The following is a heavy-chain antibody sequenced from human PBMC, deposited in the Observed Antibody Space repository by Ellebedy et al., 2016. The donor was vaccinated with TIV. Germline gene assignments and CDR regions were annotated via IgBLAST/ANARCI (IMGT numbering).Heavy chain of an antibody. CDR3: ARELTGYYVGY. CDR1: GFTFSTYA. V-gene: IGHV3-30*19. D-gene: IGHD3-9*01. J-gene: IGHJ4*02. CDR2: ISYDGRTE. Sequence: GESLKISCAASGFTFSTYAMHWVRQAPGKGLEWVAVISYDGRTEFYADSVKGRFTISRDNSKSTLYLQMNSLRAEDTAVYYCARELTGYYVGYWGQGTLVTVSS.